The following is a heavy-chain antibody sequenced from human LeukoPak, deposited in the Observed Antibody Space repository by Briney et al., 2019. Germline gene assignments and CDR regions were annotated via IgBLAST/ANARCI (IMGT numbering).Heavy chain of an antibody. J-gene: IGHJ4*02. CDR3: AKFRGIPTTVTQD. CDR1: GFTFSNYA. D-gene: IGHD4-17*01. Sequence: PGGSLRLSCAASGFTFSNYAMGWVRQAPGKGLEWVSTSSGNGDNTYYADSVKGRCTISRDNSRNTLYLQMSGLRADDTAVYYCAKFRGIPTTVTQDWGQGTLVTVSS. CDR2: SSGNGDNT. V-gene: IGHV3-23*01.